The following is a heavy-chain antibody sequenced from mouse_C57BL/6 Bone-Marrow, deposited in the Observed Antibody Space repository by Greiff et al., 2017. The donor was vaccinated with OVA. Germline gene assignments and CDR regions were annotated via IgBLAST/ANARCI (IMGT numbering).Heavy chain of an antibody. Sequence: QVQLKQSGAELVRPGTSVKVSCKASGYAFTNYLLEWVKQRPGQGLEWIGVINPGSGGTNYNEKFKGKATLTADKSSSTAYMQLSSLTSEDSAVYFCSYWYFDVWGTGTTVTVSS. CDR1: GYAFTNYL. J-gene: IGHJ1*03. CDR3: SYWYFDV. V-gene: IGHV1-54*01. CDR2: INPGSGGT.